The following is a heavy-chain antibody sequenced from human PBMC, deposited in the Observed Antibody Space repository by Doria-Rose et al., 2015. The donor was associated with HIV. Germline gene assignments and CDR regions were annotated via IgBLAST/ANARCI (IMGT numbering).Heavy chain of an antibody. V-gene: IGHV2-26*01. D-gene: IGHD6-13*01. CDR1: GVSLSSPGMG. J-gene: IGHJ4*02. CDR3: ARIKSSRWYHKYYFDF. CDR2: IFSDDTR. Sequence: QVQLVQSGPVLVKPTETLTLTCTASGVSLSSPGMGVSWIRQPPGKALEWLATIFSDDTRSYKTSLKSRLTISRGTSKSQVVLTMTDMDPVDTATYYCARIKSSRWYHKYYFDFWGQGTLVIVSA.